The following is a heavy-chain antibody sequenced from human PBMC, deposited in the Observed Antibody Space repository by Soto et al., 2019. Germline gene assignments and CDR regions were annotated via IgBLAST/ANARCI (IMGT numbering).Heavy chain of an antibody. CDR1: GFTFSSYS. J-gene: IGHJ5*02. D-gene: IGHD2-2*01. CDR3: ARDRLVVGVKLLGVVAAARKACWFDP. V-gene: IGHV3-21*01. Sequence: GGSLRLSCAASGFTFSSYSMNWVRQAPGKGLEWVSSISSSSSYIYYADSVKGRFTISRDNDKNSLYLQMNSLRDEETAVYYCARDRLVVGVKLLGVVAAARKACWFDPWGQGTLVTVS. CDR2: ISSSSSYI.